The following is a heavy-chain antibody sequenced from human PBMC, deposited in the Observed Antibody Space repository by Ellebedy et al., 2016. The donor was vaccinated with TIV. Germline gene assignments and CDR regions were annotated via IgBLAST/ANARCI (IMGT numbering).Heavy chain of an antibody. CDR1: GFTFNSYA. V-gene: IGHV3-23*01. CDR3: ASSRYHYYVGNTVFAY. Sequence: PGGSLRLSCAASGFTFNSYAMSRVRQAPGKGLEWVAGVNGGGFVIAYADSVKGRFTISRDNSKNTLDLQMNSLRAEDTAIYYCASSRYHYYVGNTVFAYWGQGTLVTVSS. D-gene: IGHD3-10*01. J-gene: IGHJ4*02. CDR2: VNGGGFVI.